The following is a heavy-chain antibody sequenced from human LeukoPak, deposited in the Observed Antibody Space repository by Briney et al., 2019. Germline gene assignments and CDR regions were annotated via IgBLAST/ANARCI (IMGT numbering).Heavy chain of an antibody. Sequence: GGSLRLSCAASGFTFSSYSMNWVRQTPRKGLEWVSCISGSGSYIYYADSVKGRFTISRDNAKNSLYLQMNSLRAEDTAVYNCARDAGHGSWKHYFDYWGQGTLVTVSS. V-gene: IGHV3-21*01. CDR3: ARDAGHGSWKHYFDY. CDR1: GFTFSSYS. CDR2: ISGSGSYI. J-gene: IGHJ4*02. D-gene: IGHD6-13*01.